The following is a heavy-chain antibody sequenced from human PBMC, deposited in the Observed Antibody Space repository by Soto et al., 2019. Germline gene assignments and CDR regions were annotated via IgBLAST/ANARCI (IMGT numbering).Heavy chain of an antibody. CDR3: ASHRYTSSLDY. D-gene: IGHD6-6*01. J-gene: IGHJ4*02. CDR2: IYHSGYT. Sequence: QVQLQESGPGLVKPSGTLSLTCGVSGDSISSSNWWSWVRQPPGKGLEWIGEIYHSGYTNYNPSLKSRVTISVDKSKNQFSLRLTSVTAADTAVYYCASHRYTSSLDYWGQGTLVTVS. V-gene: IGHV4-4*02. CDR1: GDSISSSNW.